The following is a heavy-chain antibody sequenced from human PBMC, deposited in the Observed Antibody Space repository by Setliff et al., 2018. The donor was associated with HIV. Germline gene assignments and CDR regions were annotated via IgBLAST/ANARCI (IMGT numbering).Heavy chain of an antibody. V-gene: IGHV4-61*02. CDR3: ARGHYDILTGYFFDL. J-gene: IGHJ2*01. Sequence: KASETLSLICTVSGGSISSGSYYWNWIRQPAGKGLEWIGRIYASGNTNYNPSLKGRVTLTRDTSITTAFMELSRLSSDDTALYYCARGHYDILTGYFFDLWGRGTLVTVSS. CDR1: GGSISSGSYY. CDR2: IYASGNT. D-gene: IGHD3-9*01.